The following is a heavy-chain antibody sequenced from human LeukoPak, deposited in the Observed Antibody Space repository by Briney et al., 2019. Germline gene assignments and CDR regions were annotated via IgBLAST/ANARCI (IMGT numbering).Heavy chain of an antibody. D-gene: IGHD4-17*01. V-gene: IGHV1-24*01. CDR1: GYTLTELS. CDR2: FDPEDGET. J-gene: IGHJ4*02. Sequence: GASVKVSCKVSGYTLTELSMHWVRQAPGKGLEWMGGFDPEDGETIYAQKFQGRVTMTEATSTDTAYMELRSLRSDDTAVYYCARELIRSDYGDYPLDYWGQGTLVTVSS. CDR3: ARELIRSDYGDYPLDY.